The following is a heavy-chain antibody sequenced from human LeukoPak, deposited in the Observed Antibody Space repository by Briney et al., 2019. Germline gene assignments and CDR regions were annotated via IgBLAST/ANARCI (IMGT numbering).Heavy chain of an antibody. CDR3: ARASSMVLWFGESPLDY. J-gene: IGHJ4*02. D-gene: IGHD3-10*01. Sequence: PSETLSLTCTVSGGSISSSSYYWGWIRQPPGKGLEWIGSIYYSGSTYYNPSLKSRVTISVDTSKNQFSLKLSSVTAADTAVYYCARASSMVLWFGESPLDYWGQGTLVTVSS. CDR1: GGSISSSSYY. CDR2: IYYSGST. V-gene: IGHV4-39*07.